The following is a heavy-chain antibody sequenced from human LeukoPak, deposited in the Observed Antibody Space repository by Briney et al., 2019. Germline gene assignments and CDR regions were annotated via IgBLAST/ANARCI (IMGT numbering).Heavy chain of an antibody. V-gene: IGHV3-23*01. CDR2: ISGSGGST. CDR3: VKLVAATGYAFDI. Sequence: PGGSLRLSCAASGFTFSSYAMSWVRQAPGKGLEWVSAISGSGGSTYYADSVKGRFTISRDNSKNTLYLQMNSLRAEDTAVYYCVKLVAATGYAFDIWGQGTMVTVSS. CDR1: GFTFSSYA. J-gene: IGHJ3*02. D-gene: IGHD2-15*01.